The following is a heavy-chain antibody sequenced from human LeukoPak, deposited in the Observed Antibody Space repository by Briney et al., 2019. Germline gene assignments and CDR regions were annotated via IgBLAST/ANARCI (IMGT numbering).Heavy chain of an antibody. Sequence: SETLSLTCTVSGGSVSSGSYYWSWIRQPPGKGLEWIGYIYYSGSTNYNPSLKSRVTISVDTSKNQFSLKLSSVTAADTAMYYCARGPPSTYSSGWYDYWGQGTLVTVSS. CDR2: IYYSGST. V-gene: IGHV4-61*01. CDR3: ARGPPSTYSSGWYDY. CDR1: GGSVSSGSYY. D-gene: IGHD6-19*01. J-gene: IGHJ4*02.